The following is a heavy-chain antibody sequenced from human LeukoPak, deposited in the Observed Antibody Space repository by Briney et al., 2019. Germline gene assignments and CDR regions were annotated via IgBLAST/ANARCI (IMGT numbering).Heavy chain of an antibody. CDR1: GGSVSSGSYY. D-gene: IGHD3-10*01. V-gene: IGHV4-61*01. Sequence: PSETLSLTCTVSGGSVSSGSYYWSWIRQPPGKGLEWIGYIYYSGSTNYNPSLKSRVTISVDTSKNQFSLKLSSVTAADTAVYYCARGVLWFGELFWWFDPWGQGILVTVSS. J-gene: IGHJ5*02. CDR2: IYYSGST. CDR3: ARGVLWFGELFWWFDP.